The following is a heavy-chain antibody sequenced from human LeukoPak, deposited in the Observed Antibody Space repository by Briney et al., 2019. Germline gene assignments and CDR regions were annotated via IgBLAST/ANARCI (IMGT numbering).Heavy chain of an antibody. CDR3: ARDDLYYYDSSGYYYY. Sequence: GGSLRLSCAASGFTFSTYAMHWVRQAPGKGLEWVAVLSYDGSNKYYADSVKGRFTISRDNSKNTLYLQMNSLRAEDTAVYYCARDDLYYYDSSGYYYYWGQGTLVTVSS. J-gene: IGHJ4*02. V-gene: IGHV3-30-3*01. CDR2: LSYDGSNK. D-gene: IGHD3-22*01. CDR1: GFTFSTYA.